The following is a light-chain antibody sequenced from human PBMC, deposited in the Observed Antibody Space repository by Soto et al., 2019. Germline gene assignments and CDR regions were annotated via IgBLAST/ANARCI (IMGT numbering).Light chain of an antibody. V-gene: IGKV4-1*01. CDR3: QQSDNSPMHT. CDR1: QSVLYSSNSKNS. J-gene: IGKJ2*01. CDR2: WAS. Sequence: DIVMTQSPDSLAVSLGERATINCKSSQSVLYSSNSKNSLAWYQQKPGQPPKLLIYWASTRESGVPDRFSGSGSGTDFTLTISSLQAEDVAVYYCQQSDNSPMHTFGQGTKLEIK.